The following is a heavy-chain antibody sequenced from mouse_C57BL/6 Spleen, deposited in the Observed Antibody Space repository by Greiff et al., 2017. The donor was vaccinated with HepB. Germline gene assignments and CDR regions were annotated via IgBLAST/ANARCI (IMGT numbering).Heavy chain of an antibody. CDR1: GYTFTSYW. D-gene: IGHD1-1*01. CDR2: IYPGSGST. J-gene: IGHJ4*01. V-gene: IGHV1-55*01. CDR3: ARGDYGSSYDAMDY. Sequence: VQLQQPGAELVKPGASVKMSCKASGYTFTSYWITWVKQRPGQGLEWIGDIYPGSGSTNYNEKFKSTATLTVDTSSSTAYMQLSSLTSEDSAVYYCARGDYGSSYDAMDYWGQGTSVTVSS.